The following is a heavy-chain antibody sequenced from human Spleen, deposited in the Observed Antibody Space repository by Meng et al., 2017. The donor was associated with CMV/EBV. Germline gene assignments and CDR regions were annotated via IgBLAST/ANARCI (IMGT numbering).Heavy chain of an antibody. J-gene: IGHJ4*02. CDR2: INPSGGST. CDR1: GYTFTSYY. D-gene: IGHD4-11*01. Sequence: ASVKVSCKASGYTFTSYYIHWVRQAPGQGLEWVAIINPSGGSTDYAQKFQGRVTVTRDTSTSTVYMELSSRTSEDTAVYYCARDYLVRHDYRKPHFDYWGQGTLVTVSS. CDR3: ARDYLVRHDYRKPHFDY. V-gene: IGHV1-46*01.